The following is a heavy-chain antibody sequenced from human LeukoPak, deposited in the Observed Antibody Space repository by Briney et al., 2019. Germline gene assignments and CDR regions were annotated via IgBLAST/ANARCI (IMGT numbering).Heavy chain of an antibody. CDR3: ARPEYRYGYILGY. V-gene: IGHV1-2*02. D-gene: IGHD5-18*01. J-gene: IGHJ4*02. CDR2: IKPDSGAT. Sequence: RASVKVSCKASGYTFTGHYIHWVRQAPGQGLEWMGWIKPDSGATNYAQKFQGRVTMTRDTSISTAHMELNRLTSDDTAVYYCARPEYRYGYILGYWGQGTLVTVSS. CDR1: GYTFTGHY.